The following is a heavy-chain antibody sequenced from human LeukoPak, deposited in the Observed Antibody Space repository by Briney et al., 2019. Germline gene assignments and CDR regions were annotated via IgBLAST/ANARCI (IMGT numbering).Heavy chain of an antibody. CDR1: GLTFSSYA. CDR3: AKDSVADSAHWFDH. D-gene: IGHD3/OR15-3a*01. CDR2: IGGSGGST. J-gene: IGHJ5*02. V-gene: IGHV3-23*01. Sequence: GGSLRLSCAASGLTFSSYALSWVRQAPGKGLEWVSVIGGSGGSTYYSDSVKGRFTISRDNSKNTLYLQMNSLTGDDTAVYYCAKDSVADSAHWFDHWGQGTLVTVSS.